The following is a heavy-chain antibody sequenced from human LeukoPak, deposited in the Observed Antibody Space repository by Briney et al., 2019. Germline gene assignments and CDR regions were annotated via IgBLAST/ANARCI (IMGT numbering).Heavy chain of an antibody. CDR1: GYSFRSFW. V-gene: IGHV5-51*01. CDR3: ARHAEGYFDY. D-gene: IGHD1-14*01. CDR2: IDPDDSET. J-gene: IGHJ4*02. Sequence: GESLKISCKASGYSFRSFWIGWVRQMPGKGLEWMGVIDPDDSETRYSPSFQGQVTISADKSISTAYLQWSSLKASDTAMYYCARHAEGYFDYWGQGTLVTVSS.